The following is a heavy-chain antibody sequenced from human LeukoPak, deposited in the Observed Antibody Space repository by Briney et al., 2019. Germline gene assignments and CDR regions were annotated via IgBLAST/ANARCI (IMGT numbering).Heavy chain of an antibody. V-gene: IGHV3-23*01. CDR3: AKYGSGTYYNGLY. CDR2: ISVSGDNT. CDR1: GFTFSSYA. Sequence: GGSLRLSCAAPGFTFSSYAMTWVRQAPGKGLQWVSTISVSGDNTYYADSVKGRFTISRDSSKSTLYLQMHSLRDEDTAVYYCAKYGSGTYYNGLYWGQGTLVTVSS. J-gene: IGHJ4*02. D-gene: IGHD3-10*01.